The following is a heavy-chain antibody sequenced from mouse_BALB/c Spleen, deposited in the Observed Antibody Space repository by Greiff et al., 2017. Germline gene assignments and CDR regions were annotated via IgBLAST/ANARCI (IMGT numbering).Heavy chain of an antibody. CDR1: GFTFTDYY. CDR3: ARDRTMITTGYYFDD. J-gene: IGHJ2*01. D-gene: IGHD2-4*01. V-gene: IGHV7-3*02. Sequence: EVKLVESGGGLVQPGGSLRLSCATSGFTFTDYYMSWVRQPPGKALEWLGFIRNKANGYTTEYSASVKGRFTISRDNSQSILYLQMNTLRAEDSATYYCARDRTMITTGYYFDDWGQGTTLTVSS. CDR2: IRNKANGYTT.